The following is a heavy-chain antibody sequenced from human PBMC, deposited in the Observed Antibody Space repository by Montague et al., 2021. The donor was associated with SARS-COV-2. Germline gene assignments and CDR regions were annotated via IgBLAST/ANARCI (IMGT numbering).Heavy chain of an antibody. CDR2: IYYSGST. Sequence: SETLSLTCTVSGRSMRDYYWSWIRQPPGEGLEWIGYIYYSGSTDYNPSLNSRVTLSLDTSKNQFSLNLRSVVAADTAFYYCARVHYYTGYVDSWGQGTLVSVSS. CDR1: GRSMRDYY. CDR3: ARVHYYTGYVDS. V-gene: IGHV4-59*01. D-gene: IGHD3-22*01. J-gene: IGHJ4*02.